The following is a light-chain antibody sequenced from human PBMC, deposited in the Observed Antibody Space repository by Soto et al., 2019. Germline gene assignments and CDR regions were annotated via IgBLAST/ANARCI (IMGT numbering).Light chain of an antibody. Sequence: DVGLTQSPLSLPVNFGQPASISCRSSKSLVYSDGNTHLSWFHQRPGQSPRRLIYRVSSRDSGVPDRFSGSGSGTEFTLEISRVEAEDVGIYFCTQGTHWPRTFGQGTKVEVK. CDR2: RVS. CDR1: KSLVYSDGNTH. V-gene: IGKV2-30*01. J-gene: IGKJ1*01. CDR3: TQGTHWPRT.